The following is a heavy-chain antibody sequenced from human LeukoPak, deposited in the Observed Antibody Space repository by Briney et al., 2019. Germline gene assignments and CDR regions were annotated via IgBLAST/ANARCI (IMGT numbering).Heavy chain of an antibody. CDR2: IYYSGST. J-gene: IGHJ6*03. Sequence: SETLSLTCTVSGGSISSYYWSWIRQPPGKGLEWIGYIYYSGSTNYNPSLKSRVTISVDTSKNQFFLKLSSVTAADTAVYYCTRGDGYNTYYYYYMDVWGKGTTVTVSS. D-gene: IGHD5-24*01. CDR1: GGSISSYY. V-gene: IGHV4-59*01. CDR3: TRGDGYNTYYYYYMDV.